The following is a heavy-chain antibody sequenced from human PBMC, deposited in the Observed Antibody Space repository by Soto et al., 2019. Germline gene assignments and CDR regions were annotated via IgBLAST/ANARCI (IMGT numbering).Heavy chain of an antibody. V-gene: IGHV5-51*01. J-gene: IGHJ6*02. CDR3: ARRQYGLDV. Sequence: GESLKISCKASGNSPTNYWIAWVRRMPGKGLEWMGIISLGDSDTRYSPSFQGHITISGDKSINTAYLQWSSLKASDTAMYYCARRQYGLDVWGQGTAVTVSS. CDR1: GNSPTNYW. CDR2: ISLGDSDT.